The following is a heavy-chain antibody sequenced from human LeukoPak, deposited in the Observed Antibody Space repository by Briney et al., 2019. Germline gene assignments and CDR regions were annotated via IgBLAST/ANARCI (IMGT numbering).Heavy chain of an antibody. CDR3: ARGLLPMPPNWFDP. CDR2: ISSSGSTI. V-gene: IGHV3-11*01. CDR1: GFTFSDYY. Sequence: PGGSLRLSCAASGFTFSDYYMSWIRQAPGKGLEWVSYISSSGSTIYYADSVKGRFTISRDNAKNSLYLQMNSLRAEDTAVYYCARGLLPMPPNWFDPWGQGTLVTVSS. J-gene: IGHJ5*02. D-gene: IGHD2-2*01.